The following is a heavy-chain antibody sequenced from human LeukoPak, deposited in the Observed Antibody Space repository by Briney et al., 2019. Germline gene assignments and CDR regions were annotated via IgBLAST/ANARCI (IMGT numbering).Heavy chain of an antibody. CDR1: GFTFSNYW. J-gene: IGHJ6*03. Sequence: PGGSLRLSCAASGFTFSNYWMNWVRQAPGKGLEWVANIKQDGSEKYYVDSVKGRFTISRDNAKNSMYLQMTSLRAEDTAVYYCARDRREIQVWPREYYYNYMDVWGKGTTVTISS. V-gene: IGHV3-7*01. CDR3: ARDRREIQVWPREYYYNYMDV. CDR2: IKQDGSEK. D-gene: IGHD5-18*01.